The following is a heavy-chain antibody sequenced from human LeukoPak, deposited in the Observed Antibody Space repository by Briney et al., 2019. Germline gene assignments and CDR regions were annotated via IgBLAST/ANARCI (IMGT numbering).Heavy chain of an antibody. CDR1: GGSISSSSYY. CDR3: ASRGNIAVAGTVDY. J-gene: IGHJ4*02. V-gene: IGHV4-39*01. CDR2: IYYSGST. Sequence: SETLSLTCTVSGGSISSSSYYWGWIRQPPGKGLEWIGSIYYSGSTYYNPSLKSRVTISVDTSKNQFSLKLSSVTAADTAVYYCASRGNIAVAGTVDYWGQGTLVTVSS. D-gene: IGHD6-19*01.